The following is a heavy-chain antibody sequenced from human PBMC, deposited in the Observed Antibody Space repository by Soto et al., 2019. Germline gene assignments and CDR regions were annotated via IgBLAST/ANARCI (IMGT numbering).Heavy chain of an antibody. Sequence: DVQLLESGGGLVQWGGSLRLSCVPYGFTFSPYGMAWVRQAPGKGLEGVSNGGSGGSRYYAESVKGRFTISRDNSKNTLSLEMNSLRAEDTATYYCVKFRGRAYPYYYMDVWGKGTTVTVSS. V-gene: IGHV3-23*01. J-gene: IGHJ6*03. CDR1: GFTFSPYG. CDR2: GGSGGSR. CDR3: VKFRGRAYPYYYMDV. D-gene: IGHD3-10*01.